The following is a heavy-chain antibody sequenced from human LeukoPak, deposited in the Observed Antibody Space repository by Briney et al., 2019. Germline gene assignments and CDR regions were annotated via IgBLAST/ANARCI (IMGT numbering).Heavy chain of an antibody. V-gene: IGHV3-11*01. J-gene: IGHJ4*02. CDR3: ARDTRYSSSWYPGYEFDY. CDR2: ISSSGSTI. D-gene: IGHD6-13*01. Sequence: GGSLRLSCAASGFTFSDYYMSWIRQAPGKGLESVSYISSSGSTIYYADSVKGRFTISRDNAKNSLYLQMHSLSAEDTAVYYCARDTRYSSSWYPGYEFDYWGQGTLVTVSS. CDR1: GFTFSDYY.